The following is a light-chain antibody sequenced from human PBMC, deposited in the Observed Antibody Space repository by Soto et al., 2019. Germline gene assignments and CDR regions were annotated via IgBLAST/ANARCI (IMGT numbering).Light chain of an antibody. Sequence: DIQMTPSPSTLFATVGDRVTNTCRASQSISGYLAWYQQRPGKAPQLLIYDASSLQTGVPSRFSGSGSGTEFTLTISSLQPDDFATYYCQQYDSLWTFGQGTNVDIK. CDR3: QQYDSLWT. CDR1: QSISGY. J-gene: IGKJ1*01. CDR2: DAS. V-gene: IGKV1-5*01.